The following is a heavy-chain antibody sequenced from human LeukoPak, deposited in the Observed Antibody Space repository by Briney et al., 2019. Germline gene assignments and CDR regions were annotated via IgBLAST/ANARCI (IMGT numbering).Heavy chain of an antibody. D-gene: IGHD3-10*01. CDR1: GFTLSSYA. V-gene: IGHV3-23*01. J-gene: IGHJ4*02. Sequence: GGSLRLSCAASGFTLSSYAMSWVRQAPGEGLEWVSAISGSGGSTYYADSVKGRFTISRDNSKNTLYLQMNSLRAEDTAVYYCAKSYYYGSGSYTDFDYWGQGTLVTVSS. CDR2: ISGSGGST. CDR3: AKSYYYGSGSYTDFDY.